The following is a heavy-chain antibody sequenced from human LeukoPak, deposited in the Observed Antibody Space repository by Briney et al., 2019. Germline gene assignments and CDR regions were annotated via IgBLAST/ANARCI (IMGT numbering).Heavy chain of an antibody. CDR1: GYTFTSYY. Sequence: GASVKVSCKASGYTFTSYYMHWVRQAPGQGLEWMGIINPSGGSTSYAQKFQGRVTMTRDTSTSTVYMELSSLGSEDTAVYYCARTIADTAMVTVLYFDYWGQGTLVTVSS. CDR3: ARTIADTAMVTVLYFDY. CDR2: INPSGGST. D-gene: IGHD5-18*01. J-gene: IGHJ4*02. V-gene: IGHV1-46*01.